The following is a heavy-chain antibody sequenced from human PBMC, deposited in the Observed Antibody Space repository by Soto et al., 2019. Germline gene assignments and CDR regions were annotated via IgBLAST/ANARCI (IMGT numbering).Heavy chain of an antibody. CDR2: INNSGST. CDR3: AMAGNYRYFDS. Sequence: SETLSLTCAVYGGSFSGYYWSWIRQPPGKGLEWIGEINNSGSTNYNPSLKSRVTLSLDTSNNQFSLKLASVTAADTAVYYCAMAGNYRYFDSWGQGALVTVSS. V-gene: IGHV4-34*06. J-gene: IGHJ4*02. CDR1: GGSFSGYY. D-gene: IGHD6-19*01.